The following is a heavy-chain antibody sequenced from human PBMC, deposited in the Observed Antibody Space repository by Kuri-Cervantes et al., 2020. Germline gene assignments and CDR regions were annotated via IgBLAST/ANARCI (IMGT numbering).Heavy chain of an antibody. D-gene: IGHD1-1*01. J-gene: IGHJ6*02. Sequence: GESLKISCAASGFTFSSYAMSWVRQAPGKGLEWVGRTRNKANSYTTEYAASVKGRFTISRDDSKNSLYLQMNSLRTEDTAVYYCVRTAGTGFSYYYYGMDVWGQGTTVTVSS. CDR3: VRTAGTGFSYYYYGMDV. V-gene: IGHV3-72*01. CDR2: TRNKANSYTT. CDR1: GFTFSSYA.